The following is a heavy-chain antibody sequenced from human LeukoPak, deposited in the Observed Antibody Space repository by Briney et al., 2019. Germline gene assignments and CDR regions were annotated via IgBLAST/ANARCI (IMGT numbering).Heavy chain of an antibody. CDR2: INHSGYTT. Sequence: GGSLRLSCAASGFTFSSYSMNWVRQAPGKGLEWVSAINHSGYTTYYADSVKGRFTISRDNSKNTLFLQMNSLRAEDTAVYYCSKVPPPYCSGGSCFDAFDIWGHGTMVTVSS. D-gene: IGHD2-15*01. CDR1: GFTFSSYS. CDR3: SKVPPPYCSGGSCFDAFDI. V-gene: IGHV3-23*01. J-gene: IGHJ3*02.